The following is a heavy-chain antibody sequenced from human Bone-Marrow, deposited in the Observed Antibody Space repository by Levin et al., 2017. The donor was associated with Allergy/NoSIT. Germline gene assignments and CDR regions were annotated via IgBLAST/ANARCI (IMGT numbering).Heavy chain of an antibody. J-gene: IGHJ3*02. CDR2: FYYGGNT. D-gene: IGHD3-22*01. CDR1: GGSISSGDYY. V-gene: IGHV4-30-4*01. CDR3: ARDKGPFYESSDWAFDI. Sequence: SCSVSGGSISSGDYYWSWIRQPPGKGLEWIGYFYYGGNTYYNPSLKSRLTISVDTSKNQFSLKLSSVTAADTAVYFCARDKGPFYESSDWAFDIWGQGTMVTVSS.